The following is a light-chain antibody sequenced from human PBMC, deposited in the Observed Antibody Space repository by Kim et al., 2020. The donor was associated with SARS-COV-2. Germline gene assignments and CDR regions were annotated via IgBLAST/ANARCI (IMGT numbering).Light chain of an antibody. CDR2: SNH. CDR1: SSNIGSFT. Sequence: RLPIPCSRTSSNIGSFTVNWCQQLPGTAPRLLIYSNHQRPSGIPDRFSGSKSGTSASLAISGLQSEDESDYFCAVWDDDLNGWVFGGGTKLTVL. V-gene: IGLV1-44*01. CDR3: AVWDDDLNGWV. J-gene: IGLJ3*02.